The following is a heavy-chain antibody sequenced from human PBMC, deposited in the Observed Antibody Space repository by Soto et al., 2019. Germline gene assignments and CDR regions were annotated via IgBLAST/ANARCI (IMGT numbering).Heavy chain of an antibody. Sequence: EVQLVESGGGLVKPGGSLRLSCAASGFTFSTYNMNWVRQAPGQGLEWVSSISSSSRFIYYADSLKGRFTISRDNAKNSLYLQMNSLRAEDTAVYYCARGEASVAVPRAVETIAVAGGDFFDYWGPGTLVTVSS. J-gene: IGHJ4*02. CDR1: GFTFSTYN. CDR2: ISSSSRFI. CDR3: ARGEASVAVPRAVETIAVAGGDFFDY. V-gene: IGHV3-21*01. D-gene: IGHD6-13*01.